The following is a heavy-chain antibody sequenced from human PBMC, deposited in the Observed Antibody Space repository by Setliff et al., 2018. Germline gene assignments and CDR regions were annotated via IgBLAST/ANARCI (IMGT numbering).Heavy chain of an antibody. CDR2: IYPGDSDT. V-gene: IGHV5-51*01. CDR3: ARQAIFGSDAFDI. J-gene: IGHJ3*02. CDR1: GYSFTNYW. Sequence: PGESLKISCKGSGYSFTNYWIGWVRQMPGKGLEGVGIIYPGDSDTRYSPSFQGQVTLSADKSIGTAYLQWSSLKASDTAMYYCARQAIFGSDAFDIWGQGTMVTVSS. D-gene: IGHD3-3*01.